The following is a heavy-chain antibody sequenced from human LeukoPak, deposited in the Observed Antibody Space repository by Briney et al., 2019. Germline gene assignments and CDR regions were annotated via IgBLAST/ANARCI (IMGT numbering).Heavy chain of an antibody. V-gene: IGHV3-9*01. J-gene: IGHJ4*02. CDR2: ISWNSGSI. CDR1: GFTFDDYA. Sequence: GRSLRLSCAASGFTFDDYAMHWLRQAPGKGLEWVSGISWNSGSIGYAYSVKRRFTISRDNAKNSLYLQMNSLRAEDTALYYCAKDRSSSGWYDYFDYWGQGTLVTVSS. CDR3: AKDRSSSGWYDYFDY. D-gene: IGHD6-19*01.